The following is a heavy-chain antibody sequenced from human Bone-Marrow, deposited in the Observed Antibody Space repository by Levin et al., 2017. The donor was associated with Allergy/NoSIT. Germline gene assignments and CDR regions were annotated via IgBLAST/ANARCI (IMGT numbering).Heavy chain of an antibody. D-gene: IGHD5-12*01. CDR2: VYYSGST. CDR1: GDSVSNSNYY. J-gene: IGHJ4*02. CDR3: ARVRGSSGYGADFDY. V-gene: IGHV4-39*01. Sequence: KPGGSLRLSCIVSGDSVSNSNYYWGWIRQPPGKGLEWIASVYYSGSTYFNPSLKSRVIIFVDTSENQFSLRLSSVTAADTALYYCARVRGSSGYGADFDYWGQGILVTVSS.